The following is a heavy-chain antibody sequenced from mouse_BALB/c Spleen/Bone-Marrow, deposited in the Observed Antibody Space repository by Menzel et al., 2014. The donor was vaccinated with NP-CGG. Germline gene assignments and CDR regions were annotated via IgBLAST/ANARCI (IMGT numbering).Heavy chain of an antibody. Sequence: EVKLEESGGDLVKPGGSLKLSCAASGFTFSSYGMSWVRQTPDKRLEWVATIGSGGSYTYYPDSVKGRFTISRDNAKNTLYLQMSSLKSEDTAMYYCARQTYYDYDGYFDYWGQGTTLTVSS. CDR3: ARQTYYDYDGYFDY. CDR2: IGSGGSYT. V-gene: IGHV5-6*02. CDR1: GFTFSSYG. J-gene: IGHJ2*01. D-gene: IGHD2-4*01.